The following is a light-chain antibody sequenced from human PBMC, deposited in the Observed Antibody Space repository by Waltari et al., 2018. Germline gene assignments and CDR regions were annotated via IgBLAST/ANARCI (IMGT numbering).Light chain of an antibody. CDR2: GAS. V-gene: IGKV3-20*01. Sequence: EIVLTQSPGTLSLSPGERATLSCRASQSVSSSYLAWYQQKPGQAPRLRIYGASSRATGIPDRFSGSWSGTDFTLTISRLEPEDFAVYYCQQYGSSPFTFGGGTKVEIK. CDR1: QSVSSSY. CDR3: QQYGSSPFT. J-gene: IGKJ4*01.